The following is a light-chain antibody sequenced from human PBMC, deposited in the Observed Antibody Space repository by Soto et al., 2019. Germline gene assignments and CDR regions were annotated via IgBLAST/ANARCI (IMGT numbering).Light chain of an antibody. J-gene: IGLJ2*01. CDR2: EVS. CDR3: LSYTSSSTRVV. V-gene: IGLV2-14*01. CDR1: SSDVGGYNY. Sequence: QSALTQPASVSGSPGQSITISCTGTSSDVGGYNYVSWYQQRPGKAPKLMISEVSNRPSGVSNRFSGSKSGNTASLTISGLQAEDEADYYCLSYTSSSTRVVFGGGTKLTVL.